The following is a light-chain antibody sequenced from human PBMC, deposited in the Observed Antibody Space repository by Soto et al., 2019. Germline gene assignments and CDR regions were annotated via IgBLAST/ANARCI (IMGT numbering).Light chain of an antibody. CDR3: QQANSFPIT. V-gene: IGKV3D-7*01. Sequence: PGERVTLSCRASQTVSSSYLTWYQQRPGQAPRLLIYGASTRATCIPARFSGSGSGTDFTLTISGLQPEDFATYYCQQANSFPITFGQGTRLEIK. J-gene: IGKJ5*01. CDR1: QTVSSSY. CDR2: GAS.